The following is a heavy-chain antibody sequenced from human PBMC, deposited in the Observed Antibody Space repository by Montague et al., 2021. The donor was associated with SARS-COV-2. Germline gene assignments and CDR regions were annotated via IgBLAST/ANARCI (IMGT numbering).Heavy chain of an antibody. V-gene: IGHV3-30*04. J-gene: IGHJ4*02. CDR3: SGGLLWFGELGY. CDR1: GFTFSRYA. D-gene: IGHD3-10*01. CDR2: ISYDGSNK. Sequence: SLRLSCAASGFTFSRYAMHWVRQAPGKGLEWVAVISYDGSNKYYADSVKGRSTISRDNSKSTLYLQMNSLRAEDTAVYYCSGGLLWFGELGYWGQGTLVTVSS.